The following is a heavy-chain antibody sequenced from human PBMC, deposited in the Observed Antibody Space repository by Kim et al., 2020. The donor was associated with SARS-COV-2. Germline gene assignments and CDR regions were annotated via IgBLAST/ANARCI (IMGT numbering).Heavy chain of an antibody. CDR3: ARGGWQWLLLRDAFDI. CDR1: GFTFSSYA. CDR2: ISSNGGST. Sequence: GGSLRLSCAASGFTFSSYAMHWVRQAPGKGLEYVSAISSNGGSTYYANSVKGRFTISRDNSKNTLYLQMGSLRAEDMAVYYCARGGWQWLLLRDAFDIWGQGTMVTVSS. J-gene: IGHJ3*02. D-gene: IGHD3-22*01. V-gene: IGHV3-64*01.